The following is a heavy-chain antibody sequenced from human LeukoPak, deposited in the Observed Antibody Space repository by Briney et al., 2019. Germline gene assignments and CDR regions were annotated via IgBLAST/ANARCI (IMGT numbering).Heavy chain of an antibody. CDR2: IHCTGTT. D-gene: IGHD3-22*01. V-gene: IGHV4-39*01. J-gene: IGHJ4*02. CDR1: GGSISGSPYH. Sequence: SETLSLTCTVSGGSISGSPYHCGWIRLPPGKGLEWFGSIHCTGTTYYNPSLKSRVTMSVDTSKNQFSLKLSSVTAADTAVYYCARHGYHHFDYWGQGTLVTVSS. CDR3: ARHGYHHFDY.